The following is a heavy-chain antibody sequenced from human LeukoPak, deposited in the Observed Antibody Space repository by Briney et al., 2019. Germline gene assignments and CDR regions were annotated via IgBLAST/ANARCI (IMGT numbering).Heavy chain of an antibody. CDR2: ISGSGGST. V-gene: IGHV3-23*01. CDR1: GFTFSSYA. D-gene: IGHD3-9*01. CDR3: AKSDYDILTGYYHYPDY. Sequence: PGGSPRLSCAASGFTFSSYAMSWVRQAPGKGLEWLSAISGSGGSTYYADSVKGRFNISRDNSKNTLYLQMNSLRAEDTAVYYCAKSDYDILTGYYHYPDYWGQGTLVTVSS. J-gene: IGHJ4*02.